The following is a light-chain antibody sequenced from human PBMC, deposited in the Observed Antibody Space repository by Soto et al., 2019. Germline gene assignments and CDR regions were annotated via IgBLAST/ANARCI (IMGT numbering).Light chain of an antibody. CDR3: SAYTARSTLV. CDR1: MRDVGAYNL. Sequence: QSALTQPASVSGSAGQSSTISCSGTMRDVGAYNLVSWYQQHPGTAPKLIIYEVRNRPSGISSRFSGSRSGNTASLTISGLQSEDEGDDYCSAYTARSTLVFGGGTKLTVL. CDR2: EVR. J-gene: IGLJ3*02. V-gene: IGLV2-14*01.